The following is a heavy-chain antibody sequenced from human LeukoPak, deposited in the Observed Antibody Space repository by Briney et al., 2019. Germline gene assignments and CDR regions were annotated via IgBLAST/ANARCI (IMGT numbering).Heavy chain of an antibody. D-gene: IGHD3-10*01. Sequence: GGSLRLSCAASGFTFTNFAVGWVRQAPGSALEWVSRIGGSGDTYYADSVKGRFTISRDISKNTLYLQLSSLRADVTAVYYCAKDGSGWSYDSWGQGTLVTVSS. CDR2: IGGSGDT. CDR3: AKDGSGWSYDS. J-gene: IGHJ5*01. CDR1: GFTFTNFA. V-gene: IGHV3-23*01.